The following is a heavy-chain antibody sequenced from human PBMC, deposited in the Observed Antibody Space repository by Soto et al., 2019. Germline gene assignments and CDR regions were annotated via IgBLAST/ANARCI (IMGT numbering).Heavy chain of an antibody. V-gene: IGHV4-61*05. CDR2: VYYTGST. CDR3: ARYSPPKKSYDSNPGWFDP. D-gene: IGHD3-22*01. J-gene: IGHJ5*02. Sequence: PSETLSLTCTVSGGSISSSSYYWGRIPQPPGKGLEWIGYVYYTGSTSYNPSLKSRVTISLDTSMNQFSLTLNSVTAADTAMYFCARYSPPKKSYDSNPGWFDPWGQGTLVTVSS. CDR1: GGSISSSSYY.